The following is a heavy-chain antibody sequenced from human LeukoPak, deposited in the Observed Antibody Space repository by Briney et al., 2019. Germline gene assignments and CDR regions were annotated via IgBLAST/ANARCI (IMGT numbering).Heavy chain of an antibody. CDR3: ARDPFHIVVVPAAIGWFDP. CDR1: GFTFSSYG. V-gene: IGHV3-33*01. J-gene: IGHJ5*02. Sequence: GRSLRLSCAASGFTFSSYGMHWVRQAPGKGLEWVAVIWYDGSNKYYADSVKGRFTISRDNSKNTLYLQMNSLRAEDTAVYYCARDPFHIVVVPAAIGWFDPWGQGTLVTVSS. CDR2: IWYDGSNK. D-gene: IGHD2-2*01.